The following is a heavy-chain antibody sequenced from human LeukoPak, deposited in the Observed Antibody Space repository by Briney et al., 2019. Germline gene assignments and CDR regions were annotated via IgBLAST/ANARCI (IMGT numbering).Heavy chain of an antibody. CDR3: ARESSAVAHTMMRDWLDP. J-gene: IGHJ5*02. CDR1: GYSINFGHL. Sequence: SETLSLTCDVSGYSINFGHLWGWIRQPPGKGLEWIASINHSGRTYYTPSLKSRVTISVDTLKNQFSLKVTSVTAEDTAMYFCARESSAVAHTMMRDWLDPWGQGTLVTVSS. D-gene: IGHD3-22*01. V-gene: IGHV4-38-2*02. CDR2: INHSGRT.